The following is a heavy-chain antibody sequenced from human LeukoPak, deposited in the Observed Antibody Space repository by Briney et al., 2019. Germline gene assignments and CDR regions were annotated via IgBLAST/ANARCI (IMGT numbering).Heavy chain of an antibody. V-gene: IGHV4-39*01. CDR1: GGSISSTSHS. J-gene: IGHJ4*02. CDR2: VYYSGST. CDR3: ARLGYSVSWTDC. D-gene: IGHD6-13*01. Sequence: SETLSLTCTVSGGSISSTSHSWGWIRQPPGKGLEWIGSVYYSGSTYYNPSLKSRVTISVDTSKNQFSLKLSSVTATDMAVYFCARLGYSVSWTDCWGQGILVTVSS.